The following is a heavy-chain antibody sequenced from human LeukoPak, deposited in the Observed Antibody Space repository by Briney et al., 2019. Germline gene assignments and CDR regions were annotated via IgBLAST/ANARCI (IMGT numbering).Heavy chain of an antibody. CDR1: GFTFSSYS. D-gene: IGHD5-18*01. CDR2: ISSSSSYI. V-gene: IGHV3-21*01. CDR3: ARDIRGKRGYSYDTADY. J-gene: IGHJ4*02. Sequence: PGGSLRLSCAASGFTFSSYSMNWVRQAPGKGLEWVSSISSSSSYIYYADSVKGRFTISRDNAKNSLYLQMNSLRAEDTAVYYCARDIRGKRGYSYDTADYWGQGTLVTVSS.